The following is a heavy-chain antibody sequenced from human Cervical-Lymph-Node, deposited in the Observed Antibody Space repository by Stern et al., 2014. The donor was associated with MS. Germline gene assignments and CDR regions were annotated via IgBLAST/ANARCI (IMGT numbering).Heavy chain of an antibody. D-gene: IGHD1-1*01. CDR3: ARADVETTGYFDS. V-gene: IGHV4-4*02. Sequence: QLQLQESGLGLVKPSDTLSLTCAVSGGSIASRYWWSWVRQAPGKGLEWIGETYHGGTTNYKASLKSRVTISVDTSKNQLSLTVTSVTAADTAVYFCARADVETTGYFDSWGQGILVTVSS. CDR2: TYHGGTT. J-gene: IGHJ5*01. CDR1: GGSIASRYW.